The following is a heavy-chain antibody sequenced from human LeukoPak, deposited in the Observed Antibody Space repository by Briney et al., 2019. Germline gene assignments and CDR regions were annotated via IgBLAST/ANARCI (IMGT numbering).Heavy chain of an antibody. V-gene: IGHV1-69*13. CDR2: IIPIFGTA. CDR1: GGTFSSYA. J-gene: IGHJ4*02. Sequence: SVKVSCKASGGTFSSYAISWVRQAPGQGLEWMGGIIPIFGTANYAQKFQGRVTLTADESTSTAYMELSSLRSEDTAVYYCARVANPGIAAAGPEYYFDYWGQGTLVTVSS. CDR3: ARVANPGIAAAGPEYYFDY. D-gene: IGHD6-13*01.